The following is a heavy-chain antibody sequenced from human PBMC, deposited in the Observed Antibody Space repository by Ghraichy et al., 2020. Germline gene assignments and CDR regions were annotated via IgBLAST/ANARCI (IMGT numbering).Heavy chain of an antibody. V-gene: IGHV4-59*01. CDR3: ARTYDSSGYYMDV. Sequence: SETLSLTCTVSGGSISSYYWSWIRQPPGKGLEWIGYIYYSGSTNYNPSLKSRVTISVDTSKNQFSLKLSSVTAADTAVYYCARTYDSSGYYMDVWGKGTTVTVSS. CDR2: IYYSGST. J-gene: IGHJ6*03. CDR1: GGSISSYY. D-gene: IGHD3-22*01.